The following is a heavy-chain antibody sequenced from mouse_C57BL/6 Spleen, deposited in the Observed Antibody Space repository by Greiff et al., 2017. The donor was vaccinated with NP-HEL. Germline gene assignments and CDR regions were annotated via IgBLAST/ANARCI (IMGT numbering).Heavy chain of an antibody. CDR3: AREQGYGNYRYFDV. CDR1: GYAFSSSW. CDR2: IYPGDGDT. Sequence: QVQLQQSGPELVKPGASVKISCKASGYAFSSSWMNWVKQRPGKGLEWIGRIYPGDGDTNYNGKFKGKATLTADKSSSAAYMQLSSLSSEDSAVYFCAREQGYGNYRYFDVWGTGTTVTVSS. V-gene: IGHV1-82*01. D-gene: IGHD2-1*01. J-gene: IGHJ1*03.